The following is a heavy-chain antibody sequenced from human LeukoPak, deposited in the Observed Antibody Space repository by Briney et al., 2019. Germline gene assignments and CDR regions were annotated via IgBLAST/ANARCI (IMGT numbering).Heavy chain of an antibody. D-gene: IGHD7-27*01. CDR2: INTNTGNP. Sequence: ASMKVSCKASGYPFISNAMNWVRQAPGQGLELMGWINTNTGNPTYAQGFTGRFVFSLDTSVSTAYLQISSLKTEDTAVYYCARDNAGDIDYWGQGTLVTVSS. V-gene: IGHV7-4-1*02. J-gene: IGHJ4*02. CDR3: ARDNAGDIDY. CDR1: GYPFISNA.